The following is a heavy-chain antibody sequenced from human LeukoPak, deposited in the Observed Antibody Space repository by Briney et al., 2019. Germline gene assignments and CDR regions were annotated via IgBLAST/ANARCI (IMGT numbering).Heavy chain of an antibody. J-gene: IGHJ4*02. D-gene: IGHD3-10*01. CDR3: ATRYGSGTYYMGY. CDR2: ISNTGGST. V-gene: IGHV3-23*01. Sequence: PGGSLTLSCAASGFTFSSYAMSWVRQAPGKGLEWVSTISNTGGSTFYADSVKGRFTVSRDNSKNTLYLQMNSLRAEDTAVYYCATRYGSGTYYMGYWGQGTLVTVSS. CDR1: GFTFSSYA.